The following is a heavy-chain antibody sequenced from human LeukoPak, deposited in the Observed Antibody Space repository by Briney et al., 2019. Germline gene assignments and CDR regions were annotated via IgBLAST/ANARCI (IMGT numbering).Heavy chain of an antibody. V-gene: IGHV2-5*02. CDR3: AHSPWAAMVNWFDP. D-gene: IGHD5-18*01. Sequence: SGPTLVNPTQTLTLTCTFSGFSLSTSGVAVGWIRQPPGKALEWLALIYWDDDKRYSPSLKSRLTITKDTSKNQVVLTMTNMEPVDTATYYCAHSPWAAMVNWFDPWGQGTLVTVSS. CDR1: GFSLSTSGVA. J-gene: IGHJ5*02. CDR2: IYWDDDK.